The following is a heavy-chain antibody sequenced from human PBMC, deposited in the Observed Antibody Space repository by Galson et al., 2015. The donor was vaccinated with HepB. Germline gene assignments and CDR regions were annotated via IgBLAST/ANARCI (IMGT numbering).Heavy chain of an antibody. CDR3: AKDVGGGGSYYEPFDY. V-gene: IGHV3-9*01. D-gene: IGHD1-26*01. CDR1: GFTFSSYS. CDR2: ISWNSDNI. Sequence: SLRLSCAASGFTFSSYSMNWVRQAPGKGLEWVSSISWNSDNIDYADSVKGRFTISRDNAKNSLYLQMNSLRAEDTALYYCAKDVGGGGSYYEPFDYWGQGTLVTVSS. J-gene: IGHJ4*02.